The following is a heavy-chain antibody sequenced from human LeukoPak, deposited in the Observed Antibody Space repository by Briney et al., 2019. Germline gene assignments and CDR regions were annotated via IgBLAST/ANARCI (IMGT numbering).Heavy chain of an antibody. CDR3: AKDIAWLQGEIAFDI. V-gene: IGHV3-9*01. J-gene: IGHJ3*02. CDR1: GFTFSSYG. D-gene: IGHD5-24*01. CDR2: ISWNSGSI. Sequence: GRSLRLSCAASGFTFSSYGMHWVRQAPGKGLEWVSGISWNSGSIGYADSVKGRFTISRDNAKNSLYLQMNSLRAEDTALYYCAKDIAWLQGEIAFDIWGQGTMVTVSS.